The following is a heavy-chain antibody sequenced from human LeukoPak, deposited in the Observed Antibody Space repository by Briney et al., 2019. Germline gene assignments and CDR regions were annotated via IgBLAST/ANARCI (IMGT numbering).Heavy chain of an antibody. CDR2: IYSGGSK. Sequence: PGGSLRLSCAASGFTVSSNYMSWVRQAPGKGLEWVSVIYSGGSKYYADYVKGRFTISRDNSKNTLYLQMNSLRAEDTAVYYCARDREGILDYWGQGTLVTVSS. J-gene: IGHJ4*02. D-gene: IGHD6-13*01. CDR1: GFTVSSNY. CDR3: ARDREGILDY. V-gene: IGHV3-53*01.